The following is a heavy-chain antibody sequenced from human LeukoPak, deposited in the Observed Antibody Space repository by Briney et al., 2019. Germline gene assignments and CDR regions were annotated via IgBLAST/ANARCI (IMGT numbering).Heavy chain of an antibody. D-gene: IGHD3-10*01. Sequence: SETLSLTCTVSGDSISSGSYYWTWIRQPAGKGLEWIGRIYTSGSTNFNPSLKSRVSISLDTSQNQFSLKLSSVTAADTAVYYCARARYYYGSGSYGYYFDYWGQGTLVTVSS. CDR1: GDSISSGSYY. J-gene: IGHJ4*02. V-gene: IGHV4-61*02. CDR2: IYTSGST. CDR3: ARARYYYGSGSYGYYFDY.